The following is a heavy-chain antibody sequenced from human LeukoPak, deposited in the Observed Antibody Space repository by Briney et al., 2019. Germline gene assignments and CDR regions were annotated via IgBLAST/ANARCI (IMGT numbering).Heavy chain of an antibody. CDR2: IRSDGSIT. D-gene: IGHD1-26*01. CDR1: GFTFSGYW. V-gene: IGHV3-74*01. J-gene: IGHJ4*02. Sequence: GGSLRLSCAASGFTFSGYWMHWVSQAPGKGLAWVSVIRSDGSITTYADSVKGRFTISRDTAKNTLYLQMNSLRAEDTAVYYCARDGRSGNFDKWGQGTLVTVSS. CDR3: ARDGRSGNFDK.